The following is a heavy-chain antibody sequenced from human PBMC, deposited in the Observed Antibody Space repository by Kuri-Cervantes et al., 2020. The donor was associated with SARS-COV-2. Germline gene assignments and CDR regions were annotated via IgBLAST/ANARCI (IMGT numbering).Heavy chain of an antibody. Sequence: GESLKISCKGSGYSFTTYWIGWVRQMPGKGLEWMGIVYPGDSETRYSPSLQGQVTLSVDKSINTAYLQWNSVKASDTAMYYCARRGSGWSDYWGQGTLVTVSS. CDR3: ARRGSGWSDY. V-gene: IGHV5-51*01. J-gene: IGHJ4*02. CDR2: VYPGDSET. D-gene: IGHD6-19*01. CDR1: GYSFTTYW.